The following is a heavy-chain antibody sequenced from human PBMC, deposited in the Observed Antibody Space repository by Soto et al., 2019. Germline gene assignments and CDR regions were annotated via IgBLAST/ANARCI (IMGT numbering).Heavy chain of an antibody. J-gene: IGHJ3*02. CDR3: ARDHRTRWNDGVFKNRRVPFYAFDI. Sequence: EVQLVESGGGLVKPGGSLRLSCAASGFTFSSYSMNWVRQAPGKGLEWVSSISSSSSYIYYADSVKGRFTISRDNAKNSLYLQMNSLSAEDTAVYYCARDHRTRWNDGVFKNRRVPFYAFDIWGQGTMVTVSS. V-gene: IGHV3-21*01. CDR2: ISSSSSYI. CDR1: GFTFSSYS. D-gene: IGHD1-1*01.